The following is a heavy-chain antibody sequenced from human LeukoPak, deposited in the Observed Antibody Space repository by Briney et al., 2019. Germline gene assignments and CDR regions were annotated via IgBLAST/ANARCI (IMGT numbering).Heavy chain of an antibody. CDR2: IGTTGSYI. V-gene: IGHV3-21*01. CDR3: ARGGGAVAGPDWYFDL. CDR1: GFTFSNYS. J-gene: IGHJ2*01. D-gene: IGHD6-19*01. Sequence: GGSLRLSCAASGFTFSNYSMNWVRQAPGKGLEWVSSIGTTGSYIFYADSVKGRFTISRDNAKNSLYLQMNSLRAEDTAVYYCARGGGAVAGPDWYFDLWGRGTLVTVSS.